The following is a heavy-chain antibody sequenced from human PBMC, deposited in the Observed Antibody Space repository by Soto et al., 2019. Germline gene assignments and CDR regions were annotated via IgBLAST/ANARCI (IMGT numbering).Heavy chain of an antibody. CDR1: GASVSSGNYY. Sequence: QVQLQESGPGLVKPSETLSLTCTVSGASVSSGNYYWSWIRQPPGKGLEWIGHIYYSGSTNYNPSLQSRVTISLDTSKNQFSLKLSSVTAADTAVYYCARLPVLVTAIWFDPWGQGTLVTVSS. V-gene: IGHV4-61*01. J-gene: IGHJ5*02. D-gene: IGHD2-21*02. CDR2: IYYSGST. CDR3: ARLPVLVTAIWFDP.